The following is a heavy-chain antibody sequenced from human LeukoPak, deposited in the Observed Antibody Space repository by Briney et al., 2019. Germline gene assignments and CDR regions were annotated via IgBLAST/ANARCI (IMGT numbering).Heavy chain of an antibody. Sequence: SETLSLTCTVSGVSISSYYWSWIRQPPGKGLEWIGYIYYSGSTNYNPSLKSRVTISVDTSKNQFSLKLSSVTAADTAVYYCASSPWYSSSWYGNWFDPWGQGTLVTVSS. CDR2: IYYSGST. J-gene: IGHJ5*02. CDR3: ASSPWYSSSWYGNWFDP. V-gene: IGHV4-59*01. D-gene: IGHD6-13*01. CDR1: GVSISSYY.